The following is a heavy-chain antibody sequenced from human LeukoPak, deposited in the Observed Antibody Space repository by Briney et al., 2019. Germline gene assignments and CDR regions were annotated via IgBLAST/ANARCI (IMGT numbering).Heavy chain of an antibody. J-gene: IGHJ5*02. CDR2: ISSSGSYI. CDR1: GFTFSPDS. D-gene: IGHD2/OR15-2a*01. V-gene: IGHV3-21*01. CDR3: AREGFFAYSTVLHFGWLDP. Sequence: GGSLRLSCAASGFTFSPDSMNWVRQAPGKGLEWVSSISSSGSYIYYADSVKGRFTISRDNAKNSLYLQMNSLRAEDTAVYYCAREGFFAYSTVLHFGWLDPCGQGTLVTVSS.